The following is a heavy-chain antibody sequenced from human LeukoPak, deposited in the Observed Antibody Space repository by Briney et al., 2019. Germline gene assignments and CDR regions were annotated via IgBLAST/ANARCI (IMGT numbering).Heavy chain of an antibody. CDR1: GYTFTSYY. V-gene: IGHV1-46*01. CDR3: ARVYDFWSGYWDY. Sequence: GASVKVSCKASGYTFTSYYMHWVRQAPGQGLEWMGIINPIGGSTTYAQKFQGRVTMTRDTSTRTVFMELSSLRSEDTAVYYCARVYDFWSGYWDYWDQGTLVTVSS. D-gene: IGHD3-3*01. J-gene: IGHJ4*02. CDR2: INPIGGST.